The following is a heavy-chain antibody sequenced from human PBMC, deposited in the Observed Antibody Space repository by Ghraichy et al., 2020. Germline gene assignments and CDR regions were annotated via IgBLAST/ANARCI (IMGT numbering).Heavy chain of an antibody. CDR1: GGSISSYY. CDR2: LYYSGST. D-gene: IGHD5-12*01. CDR3: AGMVYSGYARGDASDI. Sequence: SETLSLTCTVSGGSISSYYWRWIRQPPGKGLEWIGHLYYSGSTNYNPYLKSRVTISVDTSTNKFSLKPSSVTAADTAVYYCAGMVYSGYARGDASDIWGHGTRVTVSS. V-gene: IGHV4-59*01. J-gene: IGHJ3*02.